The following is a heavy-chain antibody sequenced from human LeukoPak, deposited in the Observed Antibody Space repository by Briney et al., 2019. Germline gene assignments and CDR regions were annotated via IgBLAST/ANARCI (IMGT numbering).Heavy chain of an antibody. J-gene: IGHJ6*02. CDR3: ARDPYGDYYYGMDV. CDR2: IIPIFGTA. V-gene: IGHV1-69*13. D-gene: IGHD4-17*01. CDR1: GPTFSSYA. Sequence: ASVKVSCKASGPTFSSYAISWVRQAPGQGLEWMGGIIPIFGTANYAQKFQGRVTITADESTSTAYMELSSLRSEDTAVYYCARDPYGDYYYGMDVWGQGTTVTVSS.